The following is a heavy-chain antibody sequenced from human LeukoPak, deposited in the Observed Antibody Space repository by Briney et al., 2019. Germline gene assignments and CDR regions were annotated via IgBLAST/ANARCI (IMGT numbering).Heavy chain of an antibody. CDR3: ARRTYPNDAFDI. V-gene: IGHV3-21*01. CDR2: ISGSGSDI. Sequence: GGSLRLSCAASGFTFKTYSMNWVRQAPGKGLEWVSSISGSGSDIYYPDSMKGRFTISRDNAKNSLYLQMTSLRAEDTAVYYCARRTYPNDAFDIRGQGTMVGVSS. D-gene: IGHD1-7*01. J-gene: IGHJ3*02. CDR1: GFTFKTYS.